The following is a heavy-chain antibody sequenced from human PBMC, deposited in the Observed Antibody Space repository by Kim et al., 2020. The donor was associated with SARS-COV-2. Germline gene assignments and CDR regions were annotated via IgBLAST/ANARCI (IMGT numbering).Heavy chain of an antibody. CDR2: ISSNGGST. Sequence: GGSLRLSCAASGFTFSSYAMHWVRQAPGKGLEYVSAISSNGGSTYYANSVKGRFTISRDNSKNTLYLQMGSLSAEDMAVYYCARDSAITMFGVVIIHYYYGVDVWGQGTTVTVSS. CDR1: GFTFSSYA. J-gene: IGHJ6*02. V-gene: IGHV3-64*01. D-gene: IGHD3-3*01. CDR3: ARDSAITMFGVVIIHYYYGVDV.